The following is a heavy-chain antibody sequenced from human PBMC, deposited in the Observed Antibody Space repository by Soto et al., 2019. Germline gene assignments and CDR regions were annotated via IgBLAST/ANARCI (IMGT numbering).Heavy chain of an antibody. CDR2: INDGNGNT. V-gene: IGHV1-3*01. CDR1: GYSFTSYA. D-gene: IGHD1-7*01. J-gene: IGHJ4*02. Sequence: ASVKVSCKASGYSFTSYAMHWVRQAPGQRLEWMGWINDGNGNTKYSQKFQGRVTITRDTSASTAYMELSSLRSEDTAVYYCARGPGWNYNFDYWGQGTLVTVSS. CDR3: ARGPGWNYNFDY.